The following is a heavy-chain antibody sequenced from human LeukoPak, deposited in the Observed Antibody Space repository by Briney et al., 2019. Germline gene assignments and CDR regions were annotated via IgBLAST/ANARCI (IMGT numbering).Heavy chain of an antibody. V-gene: IGHV4-59*11. CDR3: ARNERRAQKDTYYAYFYYMDV. D-gene: IGHD6-25*01. J-gene: IGHJ6*03. Sequence: PPETLSLTCTVSNGSISSHYWSWIRQPPGKGLEWIGLIYSSGYTNYNPSLKSRVTISVDTSRNQFSLKLSSATAADTAVYYCARNERRAQKDTYYAYFYYMDVWGKGSTVTVSS. CDR2: IYSSGYT. CDR1: NGSISSHY.